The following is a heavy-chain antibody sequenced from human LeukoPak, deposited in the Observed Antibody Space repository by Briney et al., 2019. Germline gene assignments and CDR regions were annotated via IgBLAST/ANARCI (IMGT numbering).Heavy chain of an antibody. CDR1: GFTVSSNY. Sequence: PGGSLRLSCAASGFTVSSNYMSWVRQAPGKGLEWVSVIYSGGSTYYADSVKGRFTISRDNSKNTLYLQMNSLRAEDTAVYYCARGDRDGYNFPPYYYGMDVWGQGTTVTVSS. V-gene: IGHV3-66*01. J-gene: IGHJ6*02. D-gene: IGHD5-24*01. CDR3: ARGDRDGYNFPPYYYGMDV. CDR2: IYSGGST.